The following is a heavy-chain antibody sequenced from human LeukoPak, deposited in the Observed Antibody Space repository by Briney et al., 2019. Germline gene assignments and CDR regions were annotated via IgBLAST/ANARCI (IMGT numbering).Heavy chain of an antibody. D-gene: IGHD3-3*01. Sequence: PSETLSLTCTVSGGSISSGDCYWRWIRQPPGKGLEWIGYIYYSGSTYYNPSLKSRVTISVDTSKNQFSLKLSSVTAADTAVYYCARGRPANYYDFWSGYDYWGQGTLVTVSS. V-gene: IGHV4-30-4*01. CDR2: IYYSGST. CDR3: ARGRPANYYDFWSGYDY. J-gene: IGHJ4*02. CDR1: GGSISSGDCY.